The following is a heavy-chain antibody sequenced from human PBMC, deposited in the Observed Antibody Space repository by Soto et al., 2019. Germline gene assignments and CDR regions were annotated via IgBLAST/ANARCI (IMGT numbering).Heavy chain of an antibody. V-gene: IGHV3-48*01. CDR1: GFTFSSYS. D-gene: IGHD1-26*01. Sequence: EVQLVESGGGLVQPGGSLRLSCAASGFTFSSYSMNWVRQAPGKGLEWVSYISSSSSTIYYADSVKGRFTISRDNAKNSLYQQMNSLRAEDTAVYYCARADIWEQPPKTHDYWGQGTLVTVSS. CDR3: ARADIWEQPPKTHDY. CDR2: ISSSSSTI. J-gene: IGHJ4*02.